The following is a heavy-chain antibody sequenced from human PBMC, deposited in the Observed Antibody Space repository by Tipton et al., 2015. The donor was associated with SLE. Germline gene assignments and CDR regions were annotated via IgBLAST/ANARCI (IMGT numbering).Heavy chain of an antibody. D-gene: IGHD3-3*01. J-gene: IGHJ4*02. CDR1: GGSISTYY. V-gene: IGHV4-4*08. CDR3: ARAREHYEIWSGYYM. Sequence: TLSLTCTVSGGSISTYYWSWIRQPPGKGLEWIGYIDTSGSTNYNPSLKSRVTISVDTSQNQFSLKLTSVTAADTAVYYCARAREHYEIWSGYYMWGQGTLVTVSS. CDR2: IDTSGST.